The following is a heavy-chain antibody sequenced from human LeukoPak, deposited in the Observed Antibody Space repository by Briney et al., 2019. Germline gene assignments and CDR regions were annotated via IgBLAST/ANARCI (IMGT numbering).Heavy chain of an antibody. V-gene: IGHV3-21*05. D-gene: IGHD2-21*02. CDR1: GFTFITYT. CDR2: ITGDNNFI. J-gene: IGHJ4*02. Sequence: GGSLRLSCAASGFTFITYTMSWVRQAPGKGLEWVAYITGDNNFIDYADSVKGRFTISRDTSKNTLYLQMNSLRAEDTAVYFCAKEPRHCDADCFSLLDSWGQGTLVTVSS. CDR3: AKEPRHCDADCFSLLDS.